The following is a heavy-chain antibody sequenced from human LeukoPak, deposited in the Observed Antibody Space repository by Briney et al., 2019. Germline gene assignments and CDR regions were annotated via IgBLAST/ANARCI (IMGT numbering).Heavy chain of an antibody. D-gene: IGHD6-19*01. V-gene: IGHV7-4-1*02. CDR1: GYTFTSYA. CDR3: AREYSSGWYVSEHGYYFDY. Sequence: ASVKVSCKASGYTFTSYAMNWVRQAPGQGLEWMGWINTNTGNPTYAQGFTGRFVFSLDTSVSTAYLQISSLKAEDTAVYYCAREYSSGWYVSEHGYYFDYWGQGTLVTVSS. CDR2: INTNTGNP. J-gene: IGHJ4*02.